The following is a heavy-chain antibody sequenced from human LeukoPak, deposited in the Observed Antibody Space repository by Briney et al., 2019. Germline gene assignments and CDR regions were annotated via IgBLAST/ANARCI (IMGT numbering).Heavy chain of an antibody. D-gene: IGHD3-22*01. J-gene: IGHJ4*02. CDR2: INWNGGST. CDR1: GFTFDDYG. V-gene: IGHV3-20*04. Sequence: GGSLRLSCAASGFTFDDYGMSWVRQAPGKGLEWDSGINWNGGSTGYADSVKGRFTISRDNAKNSLYLQMNSLRDEDTAVYYCARDYYDSSGYYYGSDWGQGTLVTVSS. CDR3: ARDYYDSSGYYYGSD.